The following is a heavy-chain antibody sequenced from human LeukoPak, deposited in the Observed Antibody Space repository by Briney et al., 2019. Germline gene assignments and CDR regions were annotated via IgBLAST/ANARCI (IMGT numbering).Heavy chain of an antibody. CDR3: ATTLGSGWKFDY. CDR1: GFTFSSYG. J-gene: IGHJ4*02. V-gene: IGHV3-30*03. D-gene: IGHD6-19*01. CDR2: ISYDGSK. Sequence: GGSLRLSCAASGFTFSSYGMGWVRQAPGKGLEWVAVISYDGSKDYADSVKGRFTISRDNSKNTLYLQMNSLRTEDTAVYYCATTLGSGWKFDYWGQGTLVTVPS.